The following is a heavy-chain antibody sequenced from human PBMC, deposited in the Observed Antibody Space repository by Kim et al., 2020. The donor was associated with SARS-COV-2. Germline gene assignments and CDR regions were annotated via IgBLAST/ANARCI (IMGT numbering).Heavy chain of an antibody. CDR3: ARVIVVVGRDDYYYYYGMDV. J-gene: IGHJ6*02. V-gene: IGHV1-69*10. CDR1: GGTFSSYA. Sequence: SVKVSCKASGGTFSSYAISWVRQAPGQGLECMGRIIPILGIANYAQKFQGRVTITADKSTSTAYMELSSLRSEDTAVYYCARVIVVVGRDDYYYYYGMDVWGQGTTVTVSS. D-gene: IGHD2-15*01. CDR2: IIPILGIA.